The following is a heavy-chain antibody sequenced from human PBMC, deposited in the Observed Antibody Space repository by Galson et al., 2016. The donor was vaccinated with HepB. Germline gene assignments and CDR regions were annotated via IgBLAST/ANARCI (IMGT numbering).Heavy chain of an antibody. J-gene: IGHJ4*02. CDR2: ISSDGSKK. CDR1: GFTFSSYI. V-gene: IGHV3-30*04. Sequence: SLRLSCAASGFTFSSYIMHWVRQAPGKGLEWVVVISSDGSKKYYADSVKGRFTMSRDNPKNTLNLQMSSLRPEDTGTYYCARDFCSSPSCPENYYFDSWGQGTLVTVSS. CDR3: ARDFCSSPSCPENYYFDS. D-gene: IGHD2-2*01.